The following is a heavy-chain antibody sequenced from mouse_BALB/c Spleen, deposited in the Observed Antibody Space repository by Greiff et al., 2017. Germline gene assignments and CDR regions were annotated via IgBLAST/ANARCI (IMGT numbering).Heavy chain of an antibody. CDR1: GFTFSSYA. Sequence: EVKLVESGGGLVKPGGSLKLSCAASGFTFSSYAMSWVRQTPEKRLEWVASISSGGSTYYPDSVKGRFTISRDNARNILYLQMSSLRSEDTAMYYCARADYYGSRAWFAYWGQGTLVTVSA. J-gene: IGHJ3*01. D-gene: IGHD1-1*01. CDR2: ISSGGST. CDR3: ARADYYGSRAWFAY. V-gene: IGHV5-6-5*01.